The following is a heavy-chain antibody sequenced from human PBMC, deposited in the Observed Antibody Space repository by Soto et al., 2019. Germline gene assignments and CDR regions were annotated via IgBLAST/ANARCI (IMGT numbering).Heavy chain of an antibody. D-gene: IGHD6-13*01. J-gene: IGHJ4*02. Sequence: PGGSLRLSCAASGFTFSSYGMHWVRQAPGKGLEWVAVIWYDGSNKYYADSVKGRFTISRDNSKNTLYLQMNSLRAEDTAVYYCARDLAENRSSSPAGPSYWGQGTLVTVSS. CDR2: IWYDGSNK. CDR3: ARDLAENRSSSPAGPSY. CDR1: GFTFSSYG. V-gene: IGHV3-33*01.